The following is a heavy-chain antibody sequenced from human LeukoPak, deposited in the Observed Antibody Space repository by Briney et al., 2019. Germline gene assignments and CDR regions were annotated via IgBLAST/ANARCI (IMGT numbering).Heavy chain of an antibody. CDR3: AITCWGTRGCPFDY. D-gene: IGHD7-27*01. V-gene: IGHV4-34*01. CDR1: GGSFSGYY. J-gene: IGHJ4*02. CDR2: INHSGST. Sequence: PSETLSLTCAVYGGSFSGYYWSWIRQPPGKGLEWIGEINHSGSTNYNPSLKSRVTISVDTSKNQFSLKLSSVTAADTAVYYCAITCWGTRGCPFDYWGQGTLVTVSS.